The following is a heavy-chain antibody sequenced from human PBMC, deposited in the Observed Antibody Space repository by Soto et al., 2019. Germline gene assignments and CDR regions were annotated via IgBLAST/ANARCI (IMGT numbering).Heavy chain of an antibody. Sequence: QLQLQESGPGLVKPSETLSLTYTVSGGSISSSSYYWGWIRQPPGKGLEWIGSIYYSGSTYYNPSLKSRVTISVDTSKNQFSLKLSSVTAADTAVYYCARHESRLEYYGMDVWGQGTTVTVSS. CDR3: ARHESRLEYYGMDV. J-gene: IGHJ6*02. V-gene: IGHV4-39*01. CDR2: IYYSGST. D-gene: IGHD1-1*01. CDR1: GGSISSSSYY.